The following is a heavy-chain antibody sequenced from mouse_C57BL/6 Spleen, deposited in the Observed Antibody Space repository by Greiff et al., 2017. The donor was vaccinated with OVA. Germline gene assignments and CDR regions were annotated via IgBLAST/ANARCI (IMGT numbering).Heavy chain of an antibody. CDR2: INPNNGGT. CDR3: ARWGYGGLYFDV. CDR1: GYTFTDYN. D-gene: IGHD1-1*02. J-gene: IGHJ1*03. Sequence: EVQLQQSGPELVKPGASVKMSCKASGYTFTDYNMHWVKQSHGKSLEWIGYINPNNGGTSYNQKFKGKATLTVNKSSSTAYMELRSLTSEDSAVYYCARWGYGGLYFDVWGTGTTVTVSS. V-gene: IGHV1-22*01.